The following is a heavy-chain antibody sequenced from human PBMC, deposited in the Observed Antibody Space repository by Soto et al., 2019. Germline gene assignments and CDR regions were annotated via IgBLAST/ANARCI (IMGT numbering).Heavy chain of an antibody. CDR1: GFAFSSHP. Sequence: GSLRLSCTGSGFAFSSHPMSWVRQAPERGLEWVSGISDGGDLTYNADSVRGRFTISRDNSKNTLFLQMNSLRVEDTAVYYCARRAFDSSRSFDTWGQWTMVTVSS. CDR3: ARRAFDSSRSFDT. J-gene: IGHJ3*02. CDR2: ISDGGDLT. V-gene: IGHV3-23*01. D-gene: IGHD6-6*01.